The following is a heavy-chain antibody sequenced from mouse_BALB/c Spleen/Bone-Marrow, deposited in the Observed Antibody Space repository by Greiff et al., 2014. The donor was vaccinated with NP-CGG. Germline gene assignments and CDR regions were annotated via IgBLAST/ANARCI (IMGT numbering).Heavy chain of an antibody. Sequence: EVQVVESGGGLVQPGGSRKLSCAASGFTFSSFGVHWVRQAPEKGLEWIAYISSDSGAIFYADTVKGRFTISRDNPKNTLFLQMTSLRSEDTAIYFCTRGGNWEDFDYWGQGTTLTVSS. CDR2: ISSDSGAI. D-gene: IGHD4-1*01. V-gene: IGHV5-17*02. CDR1: GFTFSSFG. J-gene: IGHJ2*01. CDR3: TRGGNWEDFDY.